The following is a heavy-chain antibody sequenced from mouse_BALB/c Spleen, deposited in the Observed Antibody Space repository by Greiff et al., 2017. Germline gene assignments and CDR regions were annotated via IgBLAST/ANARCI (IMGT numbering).Heavy chain of an antibody. Sequence: EVQLQQSGPELVKPGASVKMSCKASGYTFTDYYMDWVKQSHGESFEWIGRVNPYNGGTSYNQKFKGKATLTVDKSSSTAYMELNSLTSEDSAVYYCARGGFYYGSSYYAMDYWGQGTSVTVSS. CDR2: VNPYNGGT. D-gene: IGHD1-1*01. CDR1: GYTFTDYY. J-gene: IGHJ4*01. CDR3: ARGGFYYGSSYYAMDY. V-gene: IGHV1-19*01.